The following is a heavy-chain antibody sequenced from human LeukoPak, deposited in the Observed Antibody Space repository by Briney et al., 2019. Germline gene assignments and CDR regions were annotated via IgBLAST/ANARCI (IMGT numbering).Heavy chain of an antibody. V-gene: IGHV4-39*01. D-gene: IGHD3-10*01. CDR2: IYYSGST. Sequence: SETLSLACTVPGGSISSSSYYWGWIRQPPGKGLEWIGSIYYSGSTYYNPSLKSRVTISVDTSKNQFSLKLGSVTAADTAVYYCARARGITANDYWGQGTLVTVSS. J-gene: IGHJ4*02. CDR1: GGSISSSSYY. CDR3: ARARGITANDY.